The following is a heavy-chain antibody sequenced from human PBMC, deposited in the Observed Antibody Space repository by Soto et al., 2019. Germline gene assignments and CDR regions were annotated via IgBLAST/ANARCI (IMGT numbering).Heavy chain of an antibody. CDR1: GGTFSTAA. D-gene: IGHD3-3*02. V-gene: IGHV1-69*12. CDR2: IMPIFRTA. J-gene: IGHJ6*02. Sequence: QVQVEQSGAEVKKPGSSVKVSCKASGGTFSTAAISWVRQAPGQGLEWMGGIMPIFRTADYAQKFQGRVTITADESTTTAYLELRSLRSEDTAVYYCARDKDRPQLGGNYYYIMDVWCQGTTVTVSS. CDR3: ARDKDRPQLGGNYYYIMDV.